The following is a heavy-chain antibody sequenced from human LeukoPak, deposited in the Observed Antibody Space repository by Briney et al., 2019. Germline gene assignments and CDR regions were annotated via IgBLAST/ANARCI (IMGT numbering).Heavy chain of an antibody. Sequence: SETLSLTCAVYGGSFSDYYWSWIRQPPGKGLEWIGEINHSGSTNYNPSLKSRVTISVDTSKNQFSLKLSSVTAADTAVYYCASVPLVYCTNGVCYPPSGYYYGMDVWGQGTTVTVSS. V-gene: IGHV4-34*01. CDR1: GGSFSDYY. CDR3: ASVPLVYCTNGVCYPPSGYYYGMDV. D-gene: IGHD2-8*01. J-gene: IGHJ6*02. CDR2: INHSGST.